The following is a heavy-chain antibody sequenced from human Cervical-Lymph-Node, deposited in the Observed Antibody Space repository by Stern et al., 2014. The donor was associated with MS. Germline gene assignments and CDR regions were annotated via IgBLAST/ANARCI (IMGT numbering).Heavy chain of an antibody. V-gene: IGHV1-69*06. D-gene: IGHD1-26*01. CDR2: IIPLFGTT. CDR1: GGTFSNSG. Sequence: MQLLESGAEVRKPGSSVKVSCKASGGTFSNSGISWVRQAPGQGLEWMGGIIPLFGTTNYAQKFQGRVTITADKSTGTAFLELRSLTSDDTAVYYCARDLGVGPTAYWGQGTLVTVSS. J-gene: IGHJ4*02. CDR3: ARDLGVGPTAY.